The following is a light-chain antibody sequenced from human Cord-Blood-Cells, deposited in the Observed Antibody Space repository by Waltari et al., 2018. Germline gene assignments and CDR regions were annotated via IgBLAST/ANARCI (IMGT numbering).Light chain of an antibody. J-gene: IGLJ1*01. CDR1: SSAVGSYNL. V-gene: IGLV2-23*02. Sequence: QSALTQPASVSGPPGQSIPISCTGTSSAVGSYNLAPCYQQHPGKAPKLMIYEVSKLPSVVSSRFSGSKSSNTASLTISGLQAEDAADYYCCSYAGSSTFVFGTGTKVTVL. CDR3: CSYAGSSTFV. CDR2: EVS.